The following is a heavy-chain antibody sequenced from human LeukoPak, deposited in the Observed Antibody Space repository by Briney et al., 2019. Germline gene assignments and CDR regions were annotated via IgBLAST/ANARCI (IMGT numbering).Heavy chain of an antibody. V-gene: IGHV3-23*01. J-gene: IGHJ5*02. CDR2: ISGSGGST. CDR1: GFTFSSYA. Sequence: GGSLRLSCAASGFTFSSYAMSWVRQAPGKGLEWVSAISGSGGSTYYADSVKGRFTISRDNSKNTLYLQMNSLRAEDTAVYYCANTNVAYSNGWYVGSGGGWFDPWGQGTLVTVSS. CDR3: ANTNVAYSNGWYVGSGGGWFDP. D-gene: IGHD6-19*01.